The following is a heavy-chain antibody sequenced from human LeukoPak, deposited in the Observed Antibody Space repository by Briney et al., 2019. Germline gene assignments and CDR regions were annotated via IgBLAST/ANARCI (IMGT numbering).Heavy chain of an antibody. V-gene: IGHV4-59*01. CDR1: GGSISSYY. J-gene: IGHJ6*02. Sequence: SEALSLTCTVSGGSISSYYWSWIRQPPGKGLEWIGYIYYSGSTNYNPSLKSRVTISVDTSKNQFSLKLSSVTAADTAVYYCARGVYYDFWSGYYTLGPHYYYGMDVWGQGTTVTVSS. CDR2: IYYSGST. D-gene: IGHD3-3*01. CDR3: ARGVYYDFWSGYYTLGPHYYYGMDV.